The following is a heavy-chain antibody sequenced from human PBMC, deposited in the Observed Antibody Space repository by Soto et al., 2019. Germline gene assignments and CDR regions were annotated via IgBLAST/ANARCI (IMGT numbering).Heavy chain of an antibody. D-gene: IGHD3-10*01. CDR3: ARVIRGAYYNSPLDT. Sequence: GSVKVSCKASGYTFTGYFMHWVRQAPSQGLEWMGWINPYSGGADYAQSFQGRVTMTRDTSISTVYMELSRLRFDDTAVYYCARVIRGAYYNSPLDTWGQGNVVTVSS. CDR2: INPYSGGA. J-gene: IGHJ5*02. V-gene: IGHV1-2*02. CDR1: GYTFTGYF.